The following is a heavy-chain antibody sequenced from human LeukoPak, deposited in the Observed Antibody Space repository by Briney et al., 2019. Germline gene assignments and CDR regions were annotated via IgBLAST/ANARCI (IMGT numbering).Heavy chain of an antibody. CDR1: GGTFSSYA. D-gene: IGHD6-13*01. Sequence: RASVKVSCKASGGTFSSYAISWVRQAPGQGLEWMGGIIPIFGTANYAQKFQGRVTITADESTSTAYMELSSLRSEDTAVYYCARGRTAGPYYYYYMDVWGKGTTVTVSS. CDR2: IIPIFGTA. CDR3: ARGRTAGPYYYYYMDV. V-gene: IGHV1-69*13. J-gene: IGHJ6*03.